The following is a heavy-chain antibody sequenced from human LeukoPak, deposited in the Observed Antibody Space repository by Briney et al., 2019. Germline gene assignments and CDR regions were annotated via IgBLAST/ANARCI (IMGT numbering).Heavy chain of an antibody. D-gene: IGHD3-22*01. CDR2: ISSSSSYI. J-gene: IGHJ4*02. Sequence: PGGSLRLSCAASGFTFSSYSMNWVRQAPGKGLEWVSSISSSSSYIYYADSVKGRFTISRDNAKNSLYLQMNSLRAEDTAVYYCARDRGYYDSSGYYRFDYWGQGTLVTVSS. CDR1: GFTFSSYS. CDR3: ARDRGYYDSSGYYRFDY. V-gene: IGHV3-21*01.